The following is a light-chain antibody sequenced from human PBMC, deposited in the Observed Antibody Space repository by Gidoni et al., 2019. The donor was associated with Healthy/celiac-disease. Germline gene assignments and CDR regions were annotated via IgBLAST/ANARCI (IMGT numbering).Light chain of an antibody. V-gene: IGLV3-1*01. CDR2: QDS. CDR1: KLGDKY. J-gene: IGLJ1*01. CDR3: QAWGSSTGV. Sequence: SYALTQPPSVSVSPGQTASITCSGDKLGDKYACWYQQKPGQSPVLVIYQDSKRPSGIPERFSGSNSGNTATLTISGTQAMDEADYYCQAWGSSTGVFGTGTKVTVL.